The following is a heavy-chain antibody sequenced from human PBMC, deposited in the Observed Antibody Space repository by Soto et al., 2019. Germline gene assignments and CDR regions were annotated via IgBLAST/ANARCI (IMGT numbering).Heavy chain of an antibody. CDR1: GVSLKTYY. CDR3: ARVAGISYYNHMDV. J-gene: IGHJ6*03. D-gene: IGHD1-20*01. Sequence: TLSLTCTVSGVSLKTYYWSWIRLPPGGGLEWIGYIFSSGSPNYNPSLRSRVTMSVETSNNQFSLKMSSVTAADTAVYYCARVAGISYYNHMDVWGKGTTVTAP. V-gene: IGHV4-59*01. CDR2: IFSSGSP.